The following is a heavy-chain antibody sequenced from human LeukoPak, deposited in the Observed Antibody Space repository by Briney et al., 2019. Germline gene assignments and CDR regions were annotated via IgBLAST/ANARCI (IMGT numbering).Heavy chain of an antibody. D-gene: IGHD3-9*01. J-gene: IGHJ4*02. Sequence: GGSLRLSCAASGFTFSNYAMSWVRQAPGKGLEWVSAVSGRDTSTYYADSVKGRFTISRDNSKNTLYPQMNSLRAEDTAIYYCAKWGDYDVLTGYYDSDYWGQGTLVTVSS. V-gene: IGHV3-23*01. CDR2: VSGRDTST. CDR1: GFTFSNYA. CDR3: AKWGDYDVLTGYYDSDY.